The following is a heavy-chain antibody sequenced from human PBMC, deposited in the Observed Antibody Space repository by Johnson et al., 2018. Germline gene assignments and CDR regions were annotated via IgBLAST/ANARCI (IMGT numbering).Heavy chain of an antibody. CDR1: GFTFSSYG. CDR2: IWYDGRNK. Sequence: QVQLVESGGGVVQPGRSLRLSCAASGFTFSSYGMHWVRQAPGKGLAWVAVIWYDGRNKYYADSVKGRFTIPRDNPKNTRYLQRNSLEAEDTAVYYWAKPIAVTSIGHAFEIWGQGTMVTVSS. D-gene: IGHD5-12*01. V-gene: IGHV3-30*18. CDR3: AKPIAVTSIGHAFEI. J-gene: IGHJ3*02.